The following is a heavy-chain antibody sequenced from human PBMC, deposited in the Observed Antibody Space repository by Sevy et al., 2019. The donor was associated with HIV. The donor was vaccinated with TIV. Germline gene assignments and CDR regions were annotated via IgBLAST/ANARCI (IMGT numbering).Heavy chain of an antibody. CDR3: AKEWTLLSDWYGEFDY. CDR1: GFTFTNYG. V-gene: IGHV3-23*01. D-gene: IGHD6-19*01. Sequence: GGSLRLSCAASGFTFTNYGMHWVRQAPGKGLEWVSGISNSGAKTYYADSVRGRFTVSRDNSKNTVFLQFNSLRAEDTAIYYCAKEWTLLSDWYGEFDYWGQGTLVTVSS. J-gene: IGHJ4*02. CDR2: ISNSGAKT.